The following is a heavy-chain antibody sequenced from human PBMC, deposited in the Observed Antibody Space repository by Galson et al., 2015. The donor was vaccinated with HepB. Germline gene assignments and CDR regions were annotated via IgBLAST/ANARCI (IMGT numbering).Heavy chain of an antibody. CDR1: GGSISSYY. V-gene: IGHV4-59*08. CDR2: IYYSGST. D-gene: IGHD6-19*01. J-gene: IGHJ5*02. CDR3: ARHVSSSGWYDPNWFDP. Sequence: SETLSLTCTVSGGSISSYYWSWIRQPPGKGLEWIGYIYYSGSTNYNPSLKSRVTISVDTSKNQFSLKLSSVTAADTAVYYCARHVSSSGWYDPNWFDPWGQGTLVTVSS.